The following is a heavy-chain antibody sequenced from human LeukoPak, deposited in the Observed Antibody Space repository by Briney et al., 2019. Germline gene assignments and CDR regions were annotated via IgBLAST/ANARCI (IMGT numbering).Heavy chain of an antibody. D-gene: IGHD1-26*01. V-gene: IGHV3-7*05. J-gene: IGHJ3*02. CDR3: ARDPSGNDPFDI. CDR2: IKQEGSEK. Sequence: PGGSLRLSCAASGFTFTSYRMSWVRQAPGKGLEWVANIKQEGSEKYYVDSLKGRFTISRDNAKNSLYLQMNSLRVEDAAVYFCARDPSGNDPFDIWGQGTMVIVSS. CDR1: GFTFTSYR.